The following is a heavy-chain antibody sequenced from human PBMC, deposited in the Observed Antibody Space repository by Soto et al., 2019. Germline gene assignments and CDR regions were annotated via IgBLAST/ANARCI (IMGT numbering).Heavy chain of an antibody. V-gene: IGHV1-46*01. J-gene: IGHJ6*02. D-gene: IGHD3-10*01. Sequence: GASVKVSCKASGYTFTSYYMHWVRQAPGQGLEWMGIINPSGGSTSYAQKFQGRVTMTRDTSTSTVYMELSSLRSEDTAVYYCARSTMVRGVIAYYYGMDVWGQGTTVTVSS. CDR2: INPSGGST. CDR3: ARSTMVRGVIAYYYGMDV. CDR1: GYTFTSYY.